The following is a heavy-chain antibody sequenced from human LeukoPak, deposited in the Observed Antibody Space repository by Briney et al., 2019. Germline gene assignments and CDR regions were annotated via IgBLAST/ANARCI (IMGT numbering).Heavy chain of an antibody. V-gene: IGHV1-69*13. CDR2: IIPIFGTA. D-gene: IGHD3-22*01. CDR3: ASGAHYYDSSGYYYLQH. Sequence: SVKVSCKASGGTFSSYAISWVRQAPGQGLEWMGGIIPIFGTANYAQKFQGRVTITADESTSTAYMEMSSLRSEDTAVYYCASGAHYYDSSGYYYLQHWGQGTLVTVSS. J-gene: IGHJ1*01. CDR1: GGTFSSYA.